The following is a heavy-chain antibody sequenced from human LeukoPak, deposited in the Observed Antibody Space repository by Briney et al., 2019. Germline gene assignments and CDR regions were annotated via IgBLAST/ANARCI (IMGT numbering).Heavy chain of an antibody. Sequence: PSETLSLTCTVSGGSISSSSYYWGWIRQPPGKGLEWIGSIYYSGSTYYNPSLKSRVTISVDTSKNQFSLKLSSVTAADTAVYYGRRGSSGWYTAGYYYMDVWGKGTTVTISS. CDR3: RRGSSGWYTAGYYYMDV. CDR1: GGSISSSSYY. V-gene: IGHV4-39*01. CDR2: IYYSGST. J-gene: IGHJ6*03. D-gene: IGHD6-19*01.